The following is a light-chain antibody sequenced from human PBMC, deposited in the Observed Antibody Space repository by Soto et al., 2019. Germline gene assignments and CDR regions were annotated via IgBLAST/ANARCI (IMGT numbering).Light chain of an antibody. V-gene: IGLV2-8*01. Sequence: QSALTQPASVSGSPGQSITISCSGTSSDIGAYEYVSWYQQHPGKPPKLMIYEVVQRPSGDPDRFSGSKSGNTASLTVSGLEAADEADYFCKSYACSNTYVVGSGT. J-gene: IGLJ1*01. CDR3: KSYACSNTYV. CDR1: SSDIGAYEY. CDR2: EVV.